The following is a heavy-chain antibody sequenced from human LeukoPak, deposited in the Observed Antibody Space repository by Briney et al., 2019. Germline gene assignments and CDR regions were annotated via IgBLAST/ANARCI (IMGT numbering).Heavy chain of an antibody. CDR3: ARGNYYGSADFDY. D-gene: IGHD3-10*01. V-gene: IGHV1-2*06. Sequence: ASVKVSCKASGYTFTGYYMHWVRQAPGQGLEWMGRINPNSGGTNYAQKFRGRVTMTRDTSISTAYMELSRLRSDDTAVYYCARGNYYGSADFDYWGQGTLVTVSS. CDR2: INPNSGGT. J-gene: IGHJ4*02. CDR1: GYTFTGYY.